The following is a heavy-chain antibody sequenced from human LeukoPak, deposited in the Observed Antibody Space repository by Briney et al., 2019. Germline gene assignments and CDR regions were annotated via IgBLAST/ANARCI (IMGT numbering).Heavy chain of an antibody. CDR2: INHSGST. J-gene: IGHJ4*02. CDR3: ARLYSGSYIY. V-gene: IGHV4-39*07. CDR1: GVSISSGSNY. Sequence: SETLSLTCSVSGVSISSGSNYWGWIRQPPGKGLEWIGEINHSGSTNYNPSLKSRVTISVDTSKNQFSLKLSSVTAADTAVYYCARLYSGSYIYWGQGTLVTVSS. D-gene: IGHD1-26*01.